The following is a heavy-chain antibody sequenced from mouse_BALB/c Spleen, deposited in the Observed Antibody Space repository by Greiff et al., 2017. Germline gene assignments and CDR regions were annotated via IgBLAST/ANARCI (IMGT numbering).Heavy chain of an antibody. V-gene: IGHV1-14*01. CDR1: GYTFTSYV. J-gene: IGHJ1*01. D-gene: IGHD1-1*01. CDR3: VYGSSLYWYFDV. CDR2: INPYNDGT. Sequence: SGPELVKPGASVKMSCKASGYTFTSYVMHWVKQKPGQGLEWIGYINPYNDGTKYNEKFKGKATLTSDKSSSTAYMELSSLTSEDSAVYYCVYGSSLYWYFDVWGAGTTVTVSS.